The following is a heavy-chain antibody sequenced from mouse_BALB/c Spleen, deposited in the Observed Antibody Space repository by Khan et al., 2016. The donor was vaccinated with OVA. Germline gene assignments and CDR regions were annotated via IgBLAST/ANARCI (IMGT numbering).Heavy chain of an antibody. Sequence: QVQLQQSGAELMKPGASVKIPCKATGYTFSSYWIEWVKQRPGHGLEWIGEILPGSGRNNYNEKFKGKATFTADTSSNTAYMQLSNLTSDDSAVYYCARGNYYGSSSWFGYWGQGTLVTVSA. CDR1: GYTFSSYW. V-gene: IGHV1-9*01. CDR3: ARGNYYGSSSWFGY. J-gene: IGHJ3*01. CDR2: ILPGSGRN. D-gene: IGHD1-1*01.